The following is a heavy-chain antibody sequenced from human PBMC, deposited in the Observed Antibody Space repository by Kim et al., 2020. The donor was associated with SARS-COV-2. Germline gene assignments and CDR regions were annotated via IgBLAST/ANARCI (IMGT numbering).Heavy chain of an antibody. CDR3: ARDGDYYGSGSYDV. CDR1: GGSISSGGYS. D-gene: IGHD3-10*01. CDR2: IYHSGST. V-gene: IGHV4-30-2*01. Sequence: SETLSLTCAVSGGSISSGGYSWSWIRQPPGKGLEWIGYIYHSGSTYYNPSLKSRVTISVDRSKNQFSLKLSSVTAADTAVYYCARDGDYYGSGSYDVWGQGTTVTVSS. J-gene: IGHJ6*02.